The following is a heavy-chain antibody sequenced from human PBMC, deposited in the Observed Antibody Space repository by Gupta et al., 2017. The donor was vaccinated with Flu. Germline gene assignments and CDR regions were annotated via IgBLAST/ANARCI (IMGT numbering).Heavy chain of an antibody. D-gene: IGHD6-19*01. CDR2: INPNSGGT. Sequence: QVQLVQSGAEVKKPGASVKVSCKASGYTFTGYYMHWVRQAPGQGLEWMGWINPNSGGTNYAQKLQGRVTMTRDTSISTAYMELSRLRSDDTAVYYCARFEAFGYSSGWYNYWGQGTLVTVSS. CDR1: GYTFTGYY. V-gene: IGHV1-2*02. CDR3: ARFEAFGYSSGWYNY. J-gene: IGHJ4*02.